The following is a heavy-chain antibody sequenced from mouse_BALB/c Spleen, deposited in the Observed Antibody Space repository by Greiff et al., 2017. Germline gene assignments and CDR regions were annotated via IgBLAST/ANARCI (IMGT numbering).Heavy chain of an antibody. CDR2: IYPGDGDT. CDR1: GYAFSSYW. V-gene: IGHV1-80*01. Sequence: VQLQQSGAELVRPGSSVKISCKASGYAFSSYWMNWVKQRPGQGLEWIGQIYPGDGDTNYNGKFKGKATLTADKSSSTAYMQLSSLTSEDSAVYFCARRDYGSRDAMDYWGQGTSVTVSS. D-gene: IGHD1-1*01. CDR3: ARRDYGSRDAMDY. J-gene: IGHJ4*01.